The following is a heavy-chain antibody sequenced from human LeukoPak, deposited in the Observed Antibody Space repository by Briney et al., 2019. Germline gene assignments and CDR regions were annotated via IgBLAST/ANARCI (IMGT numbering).Heavy chain of an antibody. CDR3: AADGYKSRFDY. V-gene: IGHV3-48*03. D-gene: IGHD5-24*01. Sequence: GGSLRLSCAASGFTFSSYEMNWVRQAPGKGLEWVSYISSSGSTIYYADSVKGRFTISRDNAKNSLYLQMNSPRAEDTAVYYCAADGYKSRFDYWGQGTLVTVSS. J-gene: IGHJ4*02. CDR1: GFTFSSYE. CDR2: ISSSGSTI.